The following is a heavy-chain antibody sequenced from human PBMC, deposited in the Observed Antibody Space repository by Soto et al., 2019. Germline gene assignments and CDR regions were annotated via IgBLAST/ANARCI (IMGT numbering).Heavy chain of an antibody. Sequence: QVQLVQSGAEVKKPGASVKVSCKASGYTFTGYYMHWVRQAPGQGLEWMGWINPNSGGTNYAQKFXGXGXTPRDTSISTAYMELSRLRSDDPAVYYCFRGDAFAIWGQGTMVTVSS. V-gene: IGHV1-2*02. CDR1: GYTFTGYY. CDR3: FRGDAFAI. CDR2: INPNSGGT. J-gene: IGHJ3*02.